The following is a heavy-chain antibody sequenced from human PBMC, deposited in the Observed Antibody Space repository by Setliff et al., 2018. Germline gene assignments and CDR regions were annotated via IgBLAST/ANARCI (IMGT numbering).Heavy chain of an antibody. Sequence: SETLSLTCTVSGYSISSGYHWGWIRQPPGKGLEWIGSIYHSGSTYYNPSLKSRVTISVDTSKNQFSLKLSSVTAADTAVYYCARDAYDSSGYYYYYYYGMDVWGQGTTVTVSS. J-gene: IGHJ6*02. CDR1: GYSISSGYH. D-gene: IGHD3-22*01. V-gene: IGHV4-38-2*02. CDR2: IYHSGST. CDR3: ARDAYDSSGYYYYYYYGMDV.